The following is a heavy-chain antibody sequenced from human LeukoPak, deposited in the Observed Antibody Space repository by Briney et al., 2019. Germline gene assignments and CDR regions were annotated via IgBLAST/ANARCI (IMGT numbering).Heavy chain of an antibody. J-gene: IGHJ4*02. V-gene: IGHV3-23*01. Sequence: PGGSLRLSCVASGFTFSTNAMSWVRQAPGKGLEWVSGISGSAGGTYYADSVKGRLTISRDNSKNTLYLQMNSLRAEDTAVYYCAKLSSYGDYLDCWGQGTLVTVSS. CDR1: GFTFSTNA. D-gene: IGHD4-17*01. CDR2: ISGSAGGT. CDR3: AKLSSYGDYLDC.